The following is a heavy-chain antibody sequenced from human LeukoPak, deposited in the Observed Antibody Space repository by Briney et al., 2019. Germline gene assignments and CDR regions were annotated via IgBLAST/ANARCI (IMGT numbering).Heavy chain of an antibody. CDR3: ARKEILYYYGMDV. CDR2: ISYDGSNK. J-gene: IGHJ6*02. Sequence: PGGSLRLSCAASGFTFNSYAMHWVRQAPGKGLEWVAVISYDGSNKYYADSVKGRFTISRDNSKNTLYLQMNSLRAEDTAVYYCARKEILYYYGMDVWGQGTTVTVSS. CDR1: GFTFNSYA. V-gene: IGHV3-30*04. D-gene: IGHD5-24*01.